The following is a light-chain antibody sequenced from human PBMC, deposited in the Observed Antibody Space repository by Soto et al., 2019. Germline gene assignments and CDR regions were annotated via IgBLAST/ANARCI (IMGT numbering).Light chain of an antibody. CDR2: AAS. J-gene: IGKJ3*01. Sequence: DIQMTQSPSSLSASVGDRVTITCRARQSISSYLNWYQQKPGQAPKLLIYAASSLQSGVPSRFSGSGSGTDFTLTISSLQPEDFATYYCQQSYSTPFTFGPRTKVDIK. V-gene: IGKV1-39*01. CDR1: QSISSY. CDR3: QQSYSTPFT.